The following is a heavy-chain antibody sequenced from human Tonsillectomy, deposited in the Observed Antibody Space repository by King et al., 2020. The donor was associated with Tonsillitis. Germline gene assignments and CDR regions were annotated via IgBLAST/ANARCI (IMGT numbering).Heavy chain of an antibody. J-gene: IGHJ4*02. Sequence: VQLVESGGGVVQPGRSLRLSCAASGFTFSSYDMHWVRQAPGKGLEWVAIISYDGSNKYYADSVKGRFTISRDNSKNKLYLQMNSLRAEDTAVYYCARLTTSQGGYWGQGTLVTVSS. V-gene: IGHV3-30*03. CDR3: ARLTTSQGGY. CDR1: GFTFSSYD. D-gene: IGHD4-17*01. CDR2: ISYDGSNK.